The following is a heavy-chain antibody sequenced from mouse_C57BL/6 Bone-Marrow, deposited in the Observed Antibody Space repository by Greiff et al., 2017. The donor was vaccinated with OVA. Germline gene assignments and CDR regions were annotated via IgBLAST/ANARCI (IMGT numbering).Heavy chain of an antibody. CDR2: INPSNGGT. D-gene: IGHD1-1*01. CDR3: ARTSYYGSPWFAY. V-gene: IGHV1-53*01. CDR1: GYTFTSYW. J-gene: IGHJ3*01. Sequence: QVQLQQPGTELVKPGASVKLSCKASGYTFTSYWMHWVKQRPGQGLEWIGNINPSNGGTNYNEKFKSKATLTVDNSSSTAYMQLSSLTSEDSAVYYCARTSYYGSPWFAYWGQGTLVTVSA.